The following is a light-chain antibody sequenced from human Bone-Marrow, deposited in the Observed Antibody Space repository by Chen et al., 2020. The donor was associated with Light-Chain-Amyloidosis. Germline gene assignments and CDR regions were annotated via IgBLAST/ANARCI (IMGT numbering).Light chain of an antibody. CDR2: EDD. V-gene: IGLV6-57*01. Sequence: NFMLTQPHSVSESPGKTVIISCTRSSGSIATNYVQWYQQRPGSSPTTVIYEDDQRPSGVPDRFAGSIDRSSNSASLAISGMKTEDEADYYCQSYQGSSQGVFGGGTKLTVL. CDR1: SGSIATNY. CDR3: QSYQGSSQGV. J-gene: IGLJ3*02.